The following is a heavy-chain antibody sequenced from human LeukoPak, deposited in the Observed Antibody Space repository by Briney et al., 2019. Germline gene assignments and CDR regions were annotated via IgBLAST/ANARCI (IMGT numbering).Heavy chain of an antibody. CDR3: TTLRRLRLWLVPSVVLNDY. D-gene: IGHD6-19*01. V-gene: IGHV3-15*01. Sequence: KPGGSLRLSCAASGFTFSNAWMSWVRQAPGKGLEWVGRIKSKTDGGTTDYAAPVKGRFTISRDDSKNTLYLQMNSLKIEDTAVYYCTTLRRLRLWLVPSVVLNDYWGQGTLVTVSS. CDR2: IKSKTDGGTT. J-gene: IGHJ4*02. CDR1: GFTFSNAW.